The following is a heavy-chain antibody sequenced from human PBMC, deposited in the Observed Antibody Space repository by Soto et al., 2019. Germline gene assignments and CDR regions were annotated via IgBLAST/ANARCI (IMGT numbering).Heavy chain of an antibody. CDR3: AREGAGAYCSSTSCHTPLPV. CDR1: DGSISSGGYY. V-gene: IGHV4-31*02. CDR2: IYYSGST. D-gene: IGHD2-2*02. Sequence: SQTKSHTWSVADGSISSGGYYWSWIRQHPGKGLEWIGYIYYSGSTYYNPSLKSRVTISVDTSKNQFSLKLSSVTAADTAVYYCAREGAGAYCSSTSCHTPLPVWGQGTMVTVSS. J-gene: IGHJ3*01.